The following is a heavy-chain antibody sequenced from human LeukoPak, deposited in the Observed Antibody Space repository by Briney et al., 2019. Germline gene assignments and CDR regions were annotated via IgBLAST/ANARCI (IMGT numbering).Heavy chain of an antibody. J-gene: IGHJ3*02. CDR3: ARDEVRASGLVGATGLYAFDI. Sequence: SGPTRVKPTQTLTLTCTFSGFSLSTSGVGVGWIRQPPGKALEWLALIYWDDDKRYSPSLKSRLTITKDTSKNQVVLTMTNMDPVDTATYYCARDEVRASGLVGATGLYAFDIWGQGTMVTVSS. CDR2: IYWDDDK. CDR1: GFSLSTSGVG. D-gene: IGHD1-26*01. V-gene: IGHV2-5*02.